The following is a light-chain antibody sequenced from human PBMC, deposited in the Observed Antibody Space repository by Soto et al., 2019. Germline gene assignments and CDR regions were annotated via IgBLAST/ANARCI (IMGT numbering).Light chain of an antibody. CDR2: GAA. J-gene: IGKJ1*01. CDR3: QHYNSYSEA. V-gene: IGKV3-15*01. Sequence: EIVMTQSPATLSVSPGERATPSCRANQSISSNLAWYQQKPGQAPRLLIYGAATRATGIPARFSGSGSGTEFTLTISSLQPDDFATYYCQHYNSYSEAFGQGTKVDIK. CDR1: QSISSN.